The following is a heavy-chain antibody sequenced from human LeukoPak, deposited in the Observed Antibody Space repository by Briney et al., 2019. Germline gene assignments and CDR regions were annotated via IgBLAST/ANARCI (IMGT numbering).Heavy chain of an antibody. D-gene: IGHD3-22*01. CDR1: GGSISSSSYY. Sequence: SETLSLTCTVSGGSISSSSYYWGWIRQPPGKGLEWIGSIYYSGSTYYNPSLKCRVTISVDTSKNQFSLKLSSVTAADTAVYYCARYYYDSSGIDYWGQGTLVTVSS. CDR3: ARYYYDSSGIDY. V-gene: IGHV4-39*07. CDR2: IYYSGST. J-gene: IGHJ4*02.